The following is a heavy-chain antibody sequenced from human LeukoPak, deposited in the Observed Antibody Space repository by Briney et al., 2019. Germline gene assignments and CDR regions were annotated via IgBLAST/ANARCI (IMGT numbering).Heavy chain of an antibody. CDR1: GFTFSNAW. Sequence: GGSLRLSCAAYGFTFSNAWMTWVRQAPGKGLEWVGRITKKADGGTAVYAPPVNGRFTISRDDSKDMLYLQMNSLKTEDTAVYYCTRGPRPFDYWGQGTLVTVSS. CDR2: ITKKADGGTA. V-gene: IGHV3-15*01. J-gene: IGHJ4*02. CDR3: TRGPRPFDY.